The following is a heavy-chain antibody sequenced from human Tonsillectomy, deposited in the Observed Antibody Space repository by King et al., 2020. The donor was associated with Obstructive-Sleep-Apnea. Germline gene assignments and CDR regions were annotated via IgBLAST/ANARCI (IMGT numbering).Heavy chain of an antibody. CDR3: ARLKRLPAATWKNEGVGWFDP. CDR2: IYYSGNT. CDR1: GGSINSSNYY. Sequence: QLQESGPGLVKPSETLSLTCTVSGGSINSSNYYWGWIRQPPGKGLEWIGSIYYSGNTYYNPSLKSRVTISVDTSKNQFSLKLSSVTAADTAIYYCARLKRLPAATWKNEGVGWFDPWGQGTLVTVSS. D-gene: IGHD2-15*01. J-gene: IGHJ5*02. V-gene: IGHV4-39*07.